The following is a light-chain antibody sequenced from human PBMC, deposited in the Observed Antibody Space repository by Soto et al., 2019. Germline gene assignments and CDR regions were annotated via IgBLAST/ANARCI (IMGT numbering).Light chain of an antibody. V-gene: IGLV2-14*01. J-gene: IGLJ1*01. CDR2: EVS. CDR1: RSDVGSYNY. Sequence: QSALTQPASVSGSHGQSITISCTGTRSDVGSYNYVSWYQQHPGKAPKLMIYEVSDRPSGISSRFSGAKSGNTASLTISGLQTEDEADYYCSSYTRSSTLFGTGTKLTVL. CDR3: SSYTRSSTL.